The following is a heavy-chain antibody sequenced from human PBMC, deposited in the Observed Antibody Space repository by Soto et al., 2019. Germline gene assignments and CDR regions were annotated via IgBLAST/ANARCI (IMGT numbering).Heavy chain of an antibody. Sequence: SVKVPWRASGYSFTRYGISLVRQAPGHGLEWIGWISAYNGNTNYAQKLQGRVTMTTDTSTSTAYMELRSLRSDDTAVYYCARELPYSSGYYFPDSDWGQGTLVTVSS. J-gene: IGHJ4*02. CDR3: ARELPYSSGYYFPDSD. D-gene: IGHD3-22*01. CDR2: ISAYNGNT. V-gene: IGHV1-18*04. CDR1: GYSFTRYG.